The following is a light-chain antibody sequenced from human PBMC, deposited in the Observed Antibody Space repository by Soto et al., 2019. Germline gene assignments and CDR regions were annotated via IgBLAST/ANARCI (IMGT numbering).Light chain of an antibody. CDR2: GNS. J-gene: IGLJ2*01. CDR1: SSNIGAGYD. Sequence: QSVLTQPPSVSGAPGQRVTISCTGSSSNIGAGYDVHWYQQLPGTAPKLLIYGNSNRPSGVPDRCSGSKSGTSASLAITGLQAEDDADYYCQSYDSSLSGVVFGGGTKVTVI. CDR3: QSYDSSLSGVV. V-gene: IGLV1-40*01.